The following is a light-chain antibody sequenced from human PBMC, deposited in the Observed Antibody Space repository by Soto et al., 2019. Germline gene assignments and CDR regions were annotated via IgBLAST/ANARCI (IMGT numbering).Light chain of an antibody. CDR2: DAS. Sequence: IVLTHSPGTLSFSPGEIAILSFRASQSVSSYFAWYQQKPGQAPNLLIYDASNRATGIPARYSGSGSGTDFTLTISSLEPEDFAVYFCQQRYDWPWTFGLGTKVDNK. V-gene: IGKV3-11*01. CDR3: QQRYDWPWT. J-gene: IGKJ1*01. CDR1: QSVSSY.